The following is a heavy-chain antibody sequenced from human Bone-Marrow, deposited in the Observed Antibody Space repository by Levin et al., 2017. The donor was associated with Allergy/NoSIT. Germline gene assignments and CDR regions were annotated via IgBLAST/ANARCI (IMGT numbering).Heavy chain of an antibody. CDR2: ISESGSNT. CDR1: GFTFSKSA. Sequence: PGGSLRLSCGASGFTFSKSAMIWVRQAPGQGLEWVAGISESGSNTYYADSVRGRFTISRDNAKNTLYLNMNSLKVEDTAVFWCGEDECRQLLGRELKTRRPIQHWGQGTLVTVSS. CDR3: GEDECRQLLGRELKTRRPIQH. V-gene: IGHV3-23*01. J-gene: IGHJ1*01. D-gene: IGHD1-26*01.